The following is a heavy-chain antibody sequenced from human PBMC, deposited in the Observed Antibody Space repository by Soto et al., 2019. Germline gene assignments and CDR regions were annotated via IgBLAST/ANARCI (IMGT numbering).Heavy chain of an antibody. CDR1: GYTFTKND. CDR3: ASMESFDSLNWFDP. J-gene: IGHJ5*02. Sequence: QVQLVQSGAEVKKPGASVKVSCKASGYTFTKNDVSWVRQATGQGLEWMGWMNPGSGDTGYAQKFQGRVTMTRDISIATAYMELNSLTSEDTAIYYCASMESFDSLNWFDPWGKGTLVTVSS. CDR2: MNPGSGDT. V-gene: IGHV1-8*01. D-gene: IGHD3-9*01.